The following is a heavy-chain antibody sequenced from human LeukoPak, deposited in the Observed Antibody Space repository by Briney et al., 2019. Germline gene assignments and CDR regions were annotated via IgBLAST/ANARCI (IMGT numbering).Heavy chain of an antibody. V-gene: IGHV1-46*01. J-gene: IGHJ4*02. CDR3: VRVSLRSKTLNDIPFGY. Sequence: GASVKVSCKASGYISSSYYMHWLRQAPGQGLEWMGVINASGGSTTYAQRFQGRVTMTRDMSTSTVYMELSSLRSEDTAVYYCVRVSLRSKTLNDIPFGYWGLGTLVTVSS. CDR2: INASGGST. CDR1: GYISSSYY. D-gene: IGHD3-22*01.